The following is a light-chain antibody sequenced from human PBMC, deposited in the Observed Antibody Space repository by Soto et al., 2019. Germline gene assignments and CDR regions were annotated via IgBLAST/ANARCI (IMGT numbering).Light chain of an antibody. Sequence: QSVLTQPPSVSGAPGQGVTISCTGSSSNIGAGFDVHWYQQLPGTAPKVLIYGDHNRPSGVPERFFGSKSGTSASLAITGRQLEDGAHYYAQFYDSSRSGYAFGGGTKPPVL. CDR3: QFYDSSRSGYA. J-gene: IGLJ2*01. CDR1: SSNIGAGFD. CDR2: GDH. V-gene: IGLV1-40*01.